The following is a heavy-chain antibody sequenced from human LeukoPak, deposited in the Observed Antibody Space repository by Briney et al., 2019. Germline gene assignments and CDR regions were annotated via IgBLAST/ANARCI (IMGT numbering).Heavy chain of an antibody. CDR3: ARATAYSSSWYNY. V-gene: IGHV3-11*06. Sequence: GGSLRLSCAASGFTFSDYYMSWIRQAPGKGLEWVPYISSSSSYTNYADSVKGRFTISRDNAKNSLYLQMNSLRAGDTAVYYCARATAYSSSWYNYWGQGTLVTVSS. J-gene: IGHJ4*02. D-gene: IGHD6-13*01. CDR2: ISSSSSYT. CDR1: GFTFSDYY.